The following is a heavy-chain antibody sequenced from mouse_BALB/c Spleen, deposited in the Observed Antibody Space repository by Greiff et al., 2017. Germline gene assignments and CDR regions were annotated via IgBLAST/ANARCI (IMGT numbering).Heavy chain of an antibody. Sequence: DVQLQESGPELVKPGASVKIPCKASGYTFTDYNMDWVKQSHGKSLEWIGDINPNNGGTIYNQKFKGKATLTVDKSSSTAYMELRSLTSEDTAVYYCARYYYGSSYGYAMDYWGQGTSVTVSS. D-gene: IGHD1-1*01. V-gene: IGHV1-18*01. CDR3: ARYYYGSSYGYAMDY. CDR2: INPNNGGT. CDR1: GYTFTDYN. J-gene: IGHJ4*01.